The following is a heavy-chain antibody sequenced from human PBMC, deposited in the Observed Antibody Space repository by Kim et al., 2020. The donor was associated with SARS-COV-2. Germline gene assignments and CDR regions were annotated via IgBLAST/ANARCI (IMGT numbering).Heavy chain of an antibody. Sequence: GGSLRLSCAASGFTFSSYPMHWVRQAPGKGLEWVAAISSDGRNKYYADSVKGRFSISRDNSKNTLFLQMNSLRPEDTAVYYCARAYSSSPWASFDYWGQG. CDR3: ARAYSSSPWASFDY. V-gene: IGHV3-30*04. CDR2: ISSDGRNK. CDR1: GFTFSSYP. J-gene: IGHJ4*02. D-gene: IGHD6-13*01.